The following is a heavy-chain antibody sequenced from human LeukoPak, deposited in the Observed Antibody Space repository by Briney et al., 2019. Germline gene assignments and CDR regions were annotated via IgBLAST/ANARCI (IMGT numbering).Heavy chain of an antibody. J-gene: IGHJ4*02. CDR2: IIPIFGTA. Sequence: SVKVSCKASGYTFTSYDINWVRQAPGQGLEWMGGIIPIFGTANYAQKFQGRVTITADESTSTAYMELSSLRSEDTAVYYCASSREAVFDYWGQGTLVTVSS. CDR1: GYTFTSYD. V-gene: IGHV1-69*13. D-gene: IGHD1-26*01. CDR3: ASSREAVFDY.